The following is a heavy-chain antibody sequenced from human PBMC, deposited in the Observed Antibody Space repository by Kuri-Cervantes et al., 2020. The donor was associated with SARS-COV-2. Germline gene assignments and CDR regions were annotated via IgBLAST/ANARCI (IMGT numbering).Heavy chain of an antibody. CDR3: AREAFGYCSGGSCYSHY. CDR2: IKQDGSEK. D-gene: IGHD2-15*01. Sequence: GGSLRLSCAASGFTFSSYWMSWVRQAPGKGLEWVANIKQDGSEKYYVDSVKGRFTISRDNAKSSLYLQMNSLRAEDTAVYYCAREAFGYCSGGSCYSHYWGQGTLVTVSS. J-gene: IGHJ4*02. V-gene: IGHV3-7*01. CDR1: GFTFSSYW.